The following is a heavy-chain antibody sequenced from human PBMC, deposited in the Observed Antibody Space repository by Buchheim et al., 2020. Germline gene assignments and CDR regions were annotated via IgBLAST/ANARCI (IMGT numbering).Heavy chain of an antibody. D-gene: IGHD3-22*01. CDR1: GCPISSYY. J-gene: IGHJ5*02. V-gene: IGHV4-59*01. CDR2: IYYSGST. Sequence: QVQLQEPGPGLVKPSETLSLTCTVFGCPISSYYWSWIRQPPGKGLEWIGYIYYSGSTNYNPSLKSRVTISVDTPKNQFSLKLSSVTAADTAVYYCARDDYDSSGYYAGWFDPWGQGTL. CDR3: ARDDYDSSGYYAGWFDP.